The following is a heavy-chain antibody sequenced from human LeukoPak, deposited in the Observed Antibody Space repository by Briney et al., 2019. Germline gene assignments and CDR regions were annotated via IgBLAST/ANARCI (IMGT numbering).Heavy chain of an antibody. D-gene: IGHD6-19*01. CDR2: ISSSSSYI. V-gene: IGHV3-21*01. CDR3: ARGWDSSGWYDYYYMDV. Sequence: GGSLRLSCAASGFTFSSYSMNWVRQAPGKGXXXXSSISSSSSYIYYADSVKGRFTISRDNAKNSLYLQMNSLRAEDTAVYYCARGWDSSGWYDYYYMDVWGKGTTVTVSS. J-gene: IGHJ6*03. CDR1: GFTFSSYS.